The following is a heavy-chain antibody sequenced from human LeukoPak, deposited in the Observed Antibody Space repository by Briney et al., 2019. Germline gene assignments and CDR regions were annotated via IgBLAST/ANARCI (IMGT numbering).Heavy chain of an antibody. CDR1: GFTFSTYA. CDR2: IGVSDHNT. Sequence: GGSLRLSCAASGFTFSTYAMSWVRQAPGKGLQWVSGIGVSDHNTYNADSVKDRFTISRDNSKNTLYLQMNSLRVEDTAVYYCAKRGTGEYYFDYWGQGTLVIVSS. D-gene: IGHD7-27*01. V-gene: IGHV3-23*01. CDR3: AKRGTGEYYFDY. J-gene: IGHJ4*02.